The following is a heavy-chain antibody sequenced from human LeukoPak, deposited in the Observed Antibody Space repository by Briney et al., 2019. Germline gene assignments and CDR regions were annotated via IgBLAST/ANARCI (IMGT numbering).Heavy chain of an antibody. CDR3: AKDSIAARRGVFDY. J-gene: IGHJ4*02. CDR2: ISGSGGST. CDR1: GFTFSSYA. V-gene: IGHV3-23*01. Sequence: GGSLRLSCAASGFTFSSYAMSWVRQAPGKGLEWVSAISGSGGSTYYADPVKGRFTISRDNSKNTLYLQMNSLRAEDTALYYCAKDSIAARRGVFDYWGQGTLVTVSS. D-gene: IGHD6-6*01.